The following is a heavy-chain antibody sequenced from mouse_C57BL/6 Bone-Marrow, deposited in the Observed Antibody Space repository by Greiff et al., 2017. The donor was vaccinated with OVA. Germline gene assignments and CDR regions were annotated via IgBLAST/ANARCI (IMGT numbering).Heavy chain of an antibody. D-gene: IGHD1-1*01. V-gene: IGHV14-2*01. CDR3: ARSRGYGRLFDY. CDR1: GFNIKDYY. Sequence: EVQLQQSGAELVKPGASVKLSCTASGFNIKDYYMHWVKQRTEQGLEWIGRIDPEDGETKYAQKFQGKATITADTASNTAYLQLSSLTSEDTAVYACARSRGYGRLFDYWGQGTTLTVSS. J-gene: IGHJ2*01. CDR2: IDPEDGET.